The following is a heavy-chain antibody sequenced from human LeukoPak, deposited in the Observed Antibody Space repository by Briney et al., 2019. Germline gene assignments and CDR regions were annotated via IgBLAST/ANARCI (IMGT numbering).Heavy chain of an antibody. Sequence: PSETLSLTCAVSGGSISSGGYSWSWIRQPPGKGLEWIGYIYHSGSTYYNPSLKSRVTISVDTSKNQFSLKLSSVTAADTAVYYCARGRIQPGIAVAGTYTYWGQGTLVTVSS. D-gene: IGHD6-19*01. CDR2: IYHSGST. CDR1: GGSISSGGYS. J-gene: IGHJ4*02. CDR3: ARGRIQPGIAVAGTYTY. V-gene: IGHV4-30-2*01.